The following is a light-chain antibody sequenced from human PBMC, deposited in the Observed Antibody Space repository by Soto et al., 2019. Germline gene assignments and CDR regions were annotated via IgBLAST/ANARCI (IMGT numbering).Light chain of an antibody. CDR3: XXXXDYXXX. CDR2: KTS. V-gene: IGKV1-5*03. CDR1: QSLTMW. J-gene: IGKJ1*01. Sequence: DIHMTQSPSTLSASVGDRVTITCRASQSLTMWLAWYQQKPGKAPNLLIYKTSSLESGVPSRFSGSGSGTEXXXXIXXXXPDXXATXXXXXXXDYXXXFGQGTKVEVK.